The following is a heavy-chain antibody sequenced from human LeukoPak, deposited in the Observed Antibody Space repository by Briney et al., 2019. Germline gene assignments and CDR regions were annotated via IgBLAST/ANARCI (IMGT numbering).Heavy chain of an antibody. CDR1: GYSFTSYW. CDR3: ARHGWGGGYPPPLFDY. Sequence: GESLKISCKGSGYSFTSYWIGWVRQMPGKGLEWMGIIYPGDSDTSYSPSFQGQVTISADKSISTAYLQWSSLKASDTAMYYCARHGWGGGYPPPLFDYWGQGTLVTVSS. V-gene: IGHV5-51*01. CDR2: IYPGDSDT. J-gene: IGHJ4*02. D-gene: IGHD5-12*01.